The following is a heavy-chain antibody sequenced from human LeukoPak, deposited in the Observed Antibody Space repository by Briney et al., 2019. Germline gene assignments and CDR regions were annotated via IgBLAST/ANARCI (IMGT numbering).Heavy chain of an antibody. CDR1: GGTFSSYG. Sequence: SVKVSCKASGGTFSSYGISWVRQAPGQGLEWMGRIIPIFGIANYAQKFQGRATITADKSTTTAYMELSSLRSDDTAVYYCARATGTWGHDGFDIWGQGTMVTVSS. J-gene: IGHJ3*02. CDR2: IIPIFGIA. D-gene: IGHD3-16*01. CDR3: ARATGTWGHDGFDI. V-gene: IGHV1-69*04.